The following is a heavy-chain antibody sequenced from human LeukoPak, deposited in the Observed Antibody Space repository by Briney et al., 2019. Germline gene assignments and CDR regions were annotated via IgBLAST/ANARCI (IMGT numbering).Heavy chain of an antibody. CDR3: ARDQTYDSSGFYHY. Sequence: HPGRSLRLSCAASGFTFSSYAMHWVRQAPGKGLEWVAVISYDGSNKYYADSVKGRFTISRDNSKNTLYLQMNSLRAEDTAVYYCARDQTYDSSGFYHYWGQGTLVTVSS. J-gene: IGHJ4*02. CDR2: ISYDGSNK. D-gene: IGHD3-22*01. CDR1: GFTFSSYA. V-gene: IGHV3-30*04.